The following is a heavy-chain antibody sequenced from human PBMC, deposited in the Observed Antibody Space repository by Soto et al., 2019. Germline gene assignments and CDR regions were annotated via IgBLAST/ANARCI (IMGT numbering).Heavy chain of an antibody. CDR2: ISGSGGST. J-gene: IGHJ1*01. CDR3: AKDKAGNYYDSSGYHH. CDR1: GFTFSSYA. V-gene: IGHV3-23*01. Sequence: PGGSLRLSCAASGFTFSSYAMSWVRQAPGKGLEWVSAISGSGGSTYYADSVKGRFTISRDNSKNTLYLQMNSLRAEDTAVYYCAKDKAGNYYDSSGYHHWGQGTLVTVSS. D-gene: IGHD3-22*01.